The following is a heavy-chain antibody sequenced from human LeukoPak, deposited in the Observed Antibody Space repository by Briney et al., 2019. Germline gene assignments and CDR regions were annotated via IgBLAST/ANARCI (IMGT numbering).Heavy chain of an antibody. J-gene: IGHJ4*02. CDR1: GASISSYY. CDR3: ARGNPSGYYNRPIDY. CDR2: IYYSGSI. D-gene: IGHD3-22*01. V-gene: IGHV4-59*01. Sequence: SETLSLTCTVSGASISSYYWSWIRQPPGKGLEWIGDIYYSGSIKYNPSLKSRVTMSVDTSKNQFSLKLSSVTAVDTAIYYCARGNPSGYYNRPIDYWGQGTLVTVSS.